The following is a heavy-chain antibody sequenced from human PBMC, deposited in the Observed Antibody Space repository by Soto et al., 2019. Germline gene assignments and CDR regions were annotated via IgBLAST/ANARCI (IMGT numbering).Heavy chain of an antibody. D-gene: IGHD3-9*01. CDR3: ASFLYYDILTGYYTDY. CDR2: IYYSGST. Sequence: PSETLSLTCAFSGASVSSYYWSWIRQPPGKELQYIGYIYYSGSTNYNPSLKSRVTISDDTSTNQFSLTLTSVTAADTAVYYCASFLYYDILTGYYTDYWGRGTLVTVSS. J-gene: IGHJ4*02. CDR1: GASVSSYY. V-gene: IGHV4-59*08.